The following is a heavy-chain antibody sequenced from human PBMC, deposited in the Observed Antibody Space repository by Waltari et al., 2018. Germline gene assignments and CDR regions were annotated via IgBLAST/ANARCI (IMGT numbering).Heavy chain of an antibody. CDR3: ARIPYYYDKAPLDS. Sequence: QVQLLQSGAEVKKPGSSVKLSCQASEGTFSTYGISWVRQAPGQRLEWMGKIIPFFGSPDYAENFQGRITITADKSTTTTYLELSSLRSDDTAVYYCARIPYYYDKAPLDSWGQGTLVTVSP. V-gene: IGHV1-69*06. CDR1: EGTFSTYG. CDR2: IIPFFGSP. J-gene: IGHJ4*02. D-gene: IGHD3-22*01.